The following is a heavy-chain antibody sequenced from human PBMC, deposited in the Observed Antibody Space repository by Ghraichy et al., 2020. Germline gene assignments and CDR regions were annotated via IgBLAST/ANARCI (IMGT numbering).Heavy chain of an antibody. J-gene: IGHJ4*02. Sequence: GGSLRLSCAASGFTFSSYAMSWVRQAPGKGLEWVSAISGSGGSTYYADSVKGRFTISRDNSKNTLYLQMNSLRAEDTAVYYCAKVRDSSSWYGEYYFDYWGQGTLVTVSS. CDR3: AKVRDSSSWYGEYYFDY. V-gene: IGHV3-23*01. CDR1: GFTFSSYA. CDR2: ISGSGGST. D-gene: IGHD6-13*01.